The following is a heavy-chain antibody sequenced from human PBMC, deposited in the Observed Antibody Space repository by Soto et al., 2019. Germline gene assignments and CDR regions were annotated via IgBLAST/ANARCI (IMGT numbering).Heavy chain of an antibody. J-gene: IGHJ4*02. V-gene: IGHV1-3*05. CDR2: INAGNGNT. CDR3: ARHGSAWDY. CDR1: GYTFTDYA. D-gene: IGHD6-19*01. Sequence: QVQLVQSGAEDKKPGASVKVSCKASGYTFTDYAMHWVRQAPGQRLELMGWINAGNGNTKYSQKFQGRVTITRDTSASTDYMELSSMRSEDTAVYYCARHGSAWDYWGQGTLVTVSS.